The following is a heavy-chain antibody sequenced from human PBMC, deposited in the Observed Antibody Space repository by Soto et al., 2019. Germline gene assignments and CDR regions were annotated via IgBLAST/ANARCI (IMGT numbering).Heavy chain of an antibody. D-gene: IGHD6-19*01. V-gene: IGHV4-39*01. CDR3: ARQSGWYGDVFDY. CDR1: GPSISSSSYY. CDR2: MYHTGNT. Sequence: SETLSLTCSLSGPSISSSSYYWGWLRQNPGKGLEWIGYMYHTGNTHYNPSLKSRVNIFGDTSKNQFSLKLSSVTAADTAVYYCARQSGWYGDVFDYWGQGTLVTVSS. J-gene: IGHJ4*02.